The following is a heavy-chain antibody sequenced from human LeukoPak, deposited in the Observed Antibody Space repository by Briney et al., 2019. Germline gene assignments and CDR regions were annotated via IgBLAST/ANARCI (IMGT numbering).Heavy chain of an antibody. CDR2: ISSSSSYI. Sequence: GGSLTLSCAASGFTFSSYSMNWVRQAPGKGREWVASISSSSSYIYYADSVKGRFTISRDNAKNSLYLQMNSLRAEDTAVYYCAREGGLQLWGFGYWGQGTLVTVCS. V-gene: IGHV3-21*01. J-gene: IGHJ4*02. D-gene: IGHD5-18*01. CDR3: AREGGLQLWGFGY. CDR1: GFTFSSYS.